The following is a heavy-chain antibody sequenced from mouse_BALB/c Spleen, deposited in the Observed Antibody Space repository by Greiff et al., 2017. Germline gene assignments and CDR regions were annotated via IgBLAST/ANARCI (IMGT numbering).Heavy chain of an antibody. V-gene: IGHV5-6-4*01. J-gene: IGHJ1*01. CDR3: TRYACNYDVCYIDV. Sequence: EVQLVESGGGLVKPGGSLKLSCAASGFTFSSYTMSWVRQTPEKRLEWVATISSGGSYTYYPDSVKGRFTLSRDNAQNTLYLQMSRLTSEDTALYYCTRYACNYDVCYIDVWGAGTTVTVSS. CDR2: ISSGGSYT. D-gene: IGHD2-1*01. CDR1: GFTFSSYT.